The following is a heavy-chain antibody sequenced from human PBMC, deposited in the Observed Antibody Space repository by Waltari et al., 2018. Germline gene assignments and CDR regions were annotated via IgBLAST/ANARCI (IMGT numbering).Heavy chain of an antibody. CDR1: GSDDSSYA. Sequence: VYLLESGGGLVQPGGSLTICCVGSGSDDSSYALRWVRQAPGKGLEWVSGIDNSGETTYYAGSVKGRFTISRDDSRNTVYLHMTTLRVDDTAVYYCAKDSGYSMIRGRENSWGQGTLVIVSS. CDR2: IDNSGETT. V-gene: IGHV3-23*05. D-gene: IGHD3-10*01. CDR3: AKDSGYSMIRGRENS. J-gene: IGHJ4*02.